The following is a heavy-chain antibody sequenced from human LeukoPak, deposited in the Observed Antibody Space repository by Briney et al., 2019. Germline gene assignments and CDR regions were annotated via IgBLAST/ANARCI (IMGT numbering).Heavy chain of an antibody. CDR1: GGSISSSSYY. CDR2: IYYSGST. CDR3: ARGVYSSGWYVKYYFDY. Sequence: PSETLSLTCTVSGGSISSSSYYWGWIRQPPGKGLEWIGSIYYSGSTYYNPSLKSRVTISVDTSKNQFSLKLSSVTAADTAVYYCARGVYSSGWYVKYYFDYWGQGTLVTVSS. D-gene: IGHD6-19*01. V-gene: IGHV4-39*07. J-gene: IGHJ4*02.